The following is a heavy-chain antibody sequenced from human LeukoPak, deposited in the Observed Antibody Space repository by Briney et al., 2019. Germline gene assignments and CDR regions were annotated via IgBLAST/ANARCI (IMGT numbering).Heavy chain of an antibody. CDR2: ISAYNGNT. J-gene: IGHJ4*02. CDR1: GGTFSSYA. D-gene: IGHD3-9*01. V-gene: IGHV1-18*01. CDR3: ARGLRYFDWFDY. Sequence: GASVKVSCKASGGTFSSYAISWVRQAPGQGLEWMGWISAYNGNTNYAQKLQGRVTMTTDTSTSTAYMELRSLRSDDTAVYYCARGLRYFDWFDYWGQGTLVTVSS.